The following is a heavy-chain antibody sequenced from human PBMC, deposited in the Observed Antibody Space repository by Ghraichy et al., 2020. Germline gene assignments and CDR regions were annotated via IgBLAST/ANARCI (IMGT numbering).Heavy chain of an antibody. CDR3: ARKTYRLPPGHKGLGFDY. Sequence: SETLSLTCAVYGGSFSGYYWSWIRQPPGKGLEWIGEINHSGSTNYNPSLKSRVTISVDTSKNQFSLKLSSVTAADTAVYYCARKTYRLPPGHKGLGFDYWGQGTLVTVSS. V-gene: IGHV4-34*01. J-gene: IGHJ4*02. D-gene: IGHD3-16*02. CDR2: INHSGST. CDR1: GGSFSGYY.